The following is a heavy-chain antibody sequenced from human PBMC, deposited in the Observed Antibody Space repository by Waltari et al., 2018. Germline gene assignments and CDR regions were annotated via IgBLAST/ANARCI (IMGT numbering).Heavy chain of an antibody. CDR3: ARDNRGWGSGGLFESH. V-gene: IGHV4-38-2*02. J-gene: IGHJ4*02. CDR2: ISHSGTT. Sequence: VQLQESGTGVIKPSADLSLPCTVSGFSLSSGYFWGWVRQSPGKGLEWIGSISHSGTTYYNSSLKSRVTISFDTSKNQFFLTVNSVTAADMAIYYCARDNRGWGSGGLFESHCGQGTLVAVSS. D-gene: IGHD7-27*01. CDR1: GFSLSSGYF.